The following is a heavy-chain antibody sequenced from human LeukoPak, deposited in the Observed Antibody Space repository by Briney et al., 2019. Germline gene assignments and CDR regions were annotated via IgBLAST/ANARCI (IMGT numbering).Heavy chain of an antibody. V-gene: IGHV3-74*01. CDR2: ISNDGTST. D-gene: IGHD3-10*01. Sequence: GGSLRLSCAASGVTFSSHSMHWVRQAPGKGLVWVSGISNDGTSTTYADSVKGRFTISRDNAKNTLYLQMHSLRAEDTAVYSCARGCFGPDSCGQGTLVTVYS. CDR1: GVTFSSHS. CDR3: ARGCFGPDS. J-gene: IGHJ5*01.